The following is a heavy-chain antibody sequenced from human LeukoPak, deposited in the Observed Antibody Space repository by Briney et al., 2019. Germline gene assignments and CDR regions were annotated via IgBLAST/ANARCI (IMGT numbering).Heavy chain of an antibody. V-gene: IGHV3-30*04. CDR1: GFTFSSYA. CDR3: ARPSPGTGTPGPIHNWFDP. Sequence: PGRSLRLSCAASGFTFSSYAMHWVRQAPGKGLEWVAVISYDGSNKYYADSVKGRFTISRDNSKNTLYLQMNSLRAEDTAVYYCARPSPGTGTPGPIHNWFDPWGQGTLVTVSS. J-gene: IGHJ5*02. CDR2: ISYDGSNK. D-gene: IGHD1-7*01.